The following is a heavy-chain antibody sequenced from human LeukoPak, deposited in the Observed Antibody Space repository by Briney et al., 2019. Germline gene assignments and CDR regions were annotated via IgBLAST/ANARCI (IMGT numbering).Heavy chain of an antibody. CDR1: GGSISSYY. CDR2: IYYSGGT. J-gene: IGHJ6*02. CDR3: ARDSLAVAGQEQVYYYYYYGMDV. D-gene: IGHD6-19*01. Sequence: WETLSLTCTVSGGSISSYYLSWIRQPPGKGLEWIGDIYYSGGTNYNPSLKSRVTISVDTSKNQFSLKLSSVTAADTAVYYCARDSLAVAGQEQVYYYYYYGMDVWGQGTTVTVSS. V-gene: IGHV4-59*01.